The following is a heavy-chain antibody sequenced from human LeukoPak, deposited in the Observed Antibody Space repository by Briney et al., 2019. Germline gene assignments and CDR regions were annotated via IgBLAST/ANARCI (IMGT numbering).Heavy chain of an antibody. D-gene: IGHD3-10*01. CDR2: VYPGDSDT. CDR3: GGRCGSRSYYHLDC. CDR1: GYSFTTYW. J-gene: IGHJ4*02. Sequence: GQPLQISCQGSGYSFTTYWIGWVRPMPGKGLEWMGIVYPGDSDTRYSPSFQGQVTISADKAISTAYLQGRSRNACDSARLYCGGRCGSRSYYHLDCWGQGALVTVCS. V-gene: IGHV5-51*01.